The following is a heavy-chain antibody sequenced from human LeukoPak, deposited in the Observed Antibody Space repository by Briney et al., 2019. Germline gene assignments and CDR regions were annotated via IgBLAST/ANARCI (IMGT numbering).Heavy chain of an antibody. CDR1: GGSISSYY. Sequence: SETLSLTCTVSGGSISSYYWSWIRQPPGKGLEWIGNIHYSGSTNYNPSLKSRVTMSVDTSKNQFSLKLSSVTAADTAVYYCARSSCSGGSCYADDAFDIWGQGTMVTVSS. CDR2: IHYSGST. V-gene: IGHV4-59*12. J-gene: IGHJ3*02. CDR3: ARSSCSGGSCYADDAFDI. D-gene: IGHD2-15*01.